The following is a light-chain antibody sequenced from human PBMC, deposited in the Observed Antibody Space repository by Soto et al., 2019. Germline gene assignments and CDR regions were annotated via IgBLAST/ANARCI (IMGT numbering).Light chain of an antibody. Sequence: QSVLTQSPSASASLGASVKFTCTLSSGHSSYAIAWHQQQPEKGPRYLMKLNSDGSHSKGDGIPDRFSGSSSGAERYLTISSLQSEDEADYYCQTWGTGIHVLFGGGTKVTVL. CDR3: QTWGTGIHVL. CDR1: SGHSSYA. CDR2: LNSDGSH. J-gene: IGLJ2*01. V-gene: IGLV4-69*01.